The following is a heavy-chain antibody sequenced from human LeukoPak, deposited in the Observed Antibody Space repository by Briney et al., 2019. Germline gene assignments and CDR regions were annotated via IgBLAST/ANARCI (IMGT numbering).Heavy chain of an antibody. CDR1: GFTFSSYG. J-gene: IGHJ4*02. V-gene: IGHV3-33*01. D-gene: IGHD4-17*01. CDR3: ARNDYGDSGGIDY. CDR2: ICYNGSNK. Sequence: VRSLRLSCATSGFTFSSYGMHWVRQAPGKGLEGVAVICYNGSNKYYADSVKGRFTISRDNSKNTLYLQVNSLRADDTAVYYCARNDYGDSGGIDYWGQGTLLTASS.